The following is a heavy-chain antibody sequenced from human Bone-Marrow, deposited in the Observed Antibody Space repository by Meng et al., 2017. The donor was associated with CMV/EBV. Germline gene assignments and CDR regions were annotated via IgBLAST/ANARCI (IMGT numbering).Heavy chain of an antibody. CDR1: GFTFSSYA. D-gene: IGHD6-19*01. Sequence: GESLKISCAASGFTFSSYAMHWVRQAPGKGLEWVAVISYDGSNRYYADSVKGRFTISRDNSENTLYLQMNSLGVDDTAVYYCARGPYSSGWSSYWGQGTLVTVSS. CDR3: ARGPYSSGWSSY. J-gene: IGHJ4*02. V-gene: IGHV3-30*04. CDR2: ISYDGSNR.